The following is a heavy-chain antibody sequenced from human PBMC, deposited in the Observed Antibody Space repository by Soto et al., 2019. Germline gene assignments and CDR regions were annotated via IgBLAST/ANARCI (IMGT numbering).Heavy chain of an antibody. CDR2: ISNRGDT. J-gene: IGHJ3*02. V-gene: IGHV3-66*01. Sequence: GTLRLSCTASGFIVSDTYVNWVRQAPGKGLEWVSVISNRGDTHYADSVRGRFSLSRDISDNTLHLQMNNLRVEDTAVYYCAREPRYCRGGSCSITGDAYDIWGQGTMVTVSS. D-gene: IGHD2-15*01. CDR3: AREPRYCRGGSCSITGDAYDI. CDR1: GFIVSDTY.